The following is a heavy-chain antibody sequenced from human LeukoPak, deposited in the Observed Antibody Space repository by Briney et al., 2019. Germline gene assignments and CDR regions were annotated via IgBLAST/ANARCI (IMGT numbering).Heavy chain of an antibody. CDR2: INPSGGDT. J-gene: IGHJ4*02. Sequence: ASVKVSCTASGYTFTSSYIHWVRQAPGQGLEWMGIINPSGGDTSYAQKFQGRVTMTRDTSTSTVYMELSSLRSEDTAVHYCARGFYSGSYWGQGTLVTVSS. D-gene: IGHD1-26*01. CDR3: ARGFYSGSY. CDR1: GYTFTSSY. V-gene: IGHV1-46*01.